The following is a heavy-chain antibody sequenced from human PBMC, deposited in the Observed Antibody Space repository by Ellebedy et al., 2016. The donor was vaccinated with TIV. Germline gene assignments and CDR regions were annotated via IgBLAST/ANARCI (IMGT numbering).Heavy chain of an antibody. CDR2: ISVDGSNK. J-gene: IGHJ4*02. V-gene: IGHV3-30*03. CDR1: GFTFSHYG. Sequence: GESLKISCAASGFTFSHYGMHWVRQAPGKGLEWVAVISVDGSNKFYTDSVKGRFTISRDNSENTHYLQMNSLRVEDTAVYFCARDPRVGATRNYFEHWGQGALVTVSS. CDR3: ARDPRVGATRNYFEH. D-gene: IGHD1-26*01.